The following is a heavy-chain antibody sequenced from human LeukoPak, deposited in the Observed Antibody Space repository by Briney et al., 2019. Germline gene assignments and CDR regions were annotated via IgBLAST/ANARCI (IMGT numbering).Heavy chain of an antibody. V-gene: IGHV4-39*07. D-gene: IGHD3-3*01. CDR3: ARANYDFWSGSNGDVYYYYYMDV. J-gene: IGHJ6*03. CDR2: IYYSGST. Sequence: SETLSLTCTVSGGSISNSSYYWGWIRQPPGKGLEWIGSIYYSGSTNYNPSLKSRVTISVDTSKNQFSLKLSSVTAADTAVYYCARANYDFWSGSNGDVYYYYYMDVWGKGTTVTVSS. CDR1: GGSISNSSYY.